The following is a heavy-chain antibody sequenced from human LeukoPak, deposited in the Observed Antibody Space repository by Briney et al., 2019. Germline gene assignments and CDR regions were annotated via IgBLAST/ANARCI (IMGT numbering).Heavy chain of an antibody. Sequence: PGGSLRLSCAASGFTLSSYWMHWVRQVPGKGLVWVARVSSDGTTTTYAESVKGRFTISRDNAMNTLYLQMNSLRAEDTAVYYCARRDYGDYFRHPPPAGVWGQGTTVTVSS. J-gene: IGHJ6*02. CDR1: GFTLSSYW. D-gene: IGHD4-17*01. CDR3: ARRDYGDYFRHPPPAGV. CDR2: VSSDGTTT. V-gene: IGHV3-74*01.